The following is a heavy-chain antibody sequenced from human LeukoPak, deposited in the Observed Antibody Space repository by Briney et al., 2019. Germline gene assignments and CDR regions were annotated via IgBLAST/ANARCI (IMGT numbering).Heavy chain of an antibody. Sequence: GSSVKVSCKASGGTFSSYAISWVRQAPGQGLEWMGRIIPILGIANYAQKFQGRVTITADKSTSTAYMELSSLRSEDTAVYYCARVPPYGYDFWSGYHPIDYWGQGTLVTVSS. J-gene: IGHJ4*02. V-gene: IGHV1-69*04. D-gene: IGHD3-3*01. CDR1: GGTFSSYA. CDR3: ARVPPYGYDFWSGYHPIDY. CDR2: IIPILGIA.